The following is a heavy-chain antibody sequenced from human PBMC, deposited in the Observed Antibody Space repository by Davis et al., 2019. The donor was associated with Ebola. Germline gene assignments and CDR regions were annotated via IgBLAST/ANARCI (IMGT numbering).Heavy chain of an antibody. Sequence: SETLSLTCTVSGGSFSGYYWSWIRQPPGKGLEWIGEINHSGSTNYNPSLKSRVTISVDTSKNQFSLKLSSVTAADTAVYYCARDGSGTGYYYYYGMDVWGQGTTVTVSS. CDR3: ARDGSGTGYYYYYGMDV. J-gene: IGHJ6*02. D-gene: IGHD3-10*01. CDR1: GGSFSGYY. V-gene: IGHV4-34*01. CDR2: INHSGST.